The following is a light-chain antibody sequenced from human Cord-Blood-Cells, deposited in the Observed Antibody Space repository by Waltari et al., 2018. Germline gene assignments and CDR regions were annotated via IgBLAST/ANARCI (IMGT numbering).Light chain of an antibody. CDR1: SSNIGSNT. J-gene: IGLJ1*01. Sequence: QSVLTQPPSASGTPGQRVTISCSGSSSNIGSNTVNWNQQLPGTAHKLPIYRNNRLPSGVPDRFSGSKSGTSASLASSGLQSEDEADYYCAAWDDSLNGYVFGTGTKVTVL. CDR2: RNN. V-gene: IGLV1-44*01. CDR3: AAWDDSLNGYV.